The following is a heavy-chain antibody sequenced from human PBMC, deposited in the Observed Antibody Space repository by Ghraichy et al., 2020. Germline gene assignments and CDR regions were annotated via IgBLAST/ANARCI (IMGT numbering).Heavy chain of an antibody. V-gene: IGHV3-53*01. CDR1: GFSVRSNF. CDR2: IYSGVTT. Sequence: GESLNISCAASGFSVRSNFMTWVRQAPGKGLEWVSVIYSGVTTDYAPSVKGRFTISRDNSRNTLFLQMNSLTVEDTAVYYCAKGGYSRGWYPKGPFDPWGQGTLVTVSS. CDR3: AKGGYSRGWYPKGPFDP. D-gene: IGHD6-19*01. J-gene: IGHJ5*02.